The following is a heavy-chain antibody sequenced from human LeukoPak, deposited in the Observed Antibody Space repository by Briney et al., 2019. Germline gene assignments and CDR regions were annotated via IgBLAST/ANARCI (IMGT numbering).Heavy chain of an antibody. CDR1: GGSFSGYY. Sequence: RPSETLSLTCAVYGGSFSGYYWSWIRQPPGKGLEWIGEINHSGSTNYNPSLKSRVTILVDTSKNQLSLKLSSVTAADTAVYYCARKNPRTNVVGAVPRCWLDPWGQGTLVTVSS. D-gene: IGHD1-26*01. CDR3: ARKNPRTNVVGAVPRCWLDP. CDR2: INHSGST. J-gene: IGHJ5*02. V-gene: IGHV4-34*01.